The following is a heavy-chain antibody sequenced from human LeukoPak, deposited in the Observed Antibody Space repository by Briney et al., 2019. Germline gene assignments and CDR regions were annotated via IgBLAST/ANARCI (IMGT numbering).Heavy chain of an antibody. D-gene: IGHD2-15*01. V-gene: IGHV3-30*02. CDR2: IRYDGSNK. J-gene: IGHJ4*02. CDR3: ARAGLYCSGGSCPFDY. CDR1: GFTFSSYG. Sequence: PGGSLRLSCAASGFTFSSYGMHWVRQAPGKGLEWVAFIRYDGSNKYYADSVKGRFTISRDNSKNTLYLQMNSLRAEDTAVYYCARAGLYCSGGSCPFDYWGQGTLVTVSS.